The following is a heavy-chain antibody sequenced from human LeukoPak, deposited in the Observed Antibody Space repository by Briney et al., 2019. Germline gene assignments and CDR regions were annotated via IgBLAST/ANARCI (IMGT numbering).Heavy chain of an antibody. CDR3: ARDRDWGCSYCSY. J-gene: IGHJ4*02. CDR1: GFTFSSNG. CDR2: IWFDGSNK. V-gene: IGHV3-33*01. Sequence: GGSLRLSCAASGFTFSSNGMHWVRQAPGKGLEWVAVIWFDGSNKYYADSVKGRFTISRDNSKNTLYLQMNSLRAEDTAVYYCARDRDWGCSYCSYWGQGTLVTVSS. D-gene: IGHD7-27*01.